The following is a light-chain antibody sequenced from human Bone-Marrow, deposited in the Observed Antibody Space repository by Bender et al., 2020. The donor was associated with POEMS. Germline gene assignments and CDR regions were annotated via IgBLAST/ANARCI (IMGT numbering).Light chain of an antibody. CDR2: EVN. Sequence: QSALAQPASVSGSPGQSITISCTGTSSDVGSYYLVSWYQQYPGKAPKLMIYEVNNRPSGVSDRFSGSKSGNTASLIISGLQAEDEADYHCSSYSHTYVVFGGGTKLTVL. CDR3: SSYSHTYVV. J-gene: IGLJ2*01. CDR1: SSDVGSYYL. V-gene: IGLV2-14*02.